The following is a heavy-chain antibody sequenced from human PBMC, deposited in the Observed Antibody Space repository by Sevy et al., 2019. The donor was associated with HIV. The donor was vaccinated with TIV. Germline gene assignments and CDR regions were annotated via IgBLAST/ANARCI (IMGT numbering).Heavy chain of an antibody. V-gene: IGHV4-34*01. CDR2: INHSGGT. Sequence: SETLSLTCAVYGGTFSGHYWSWIRQPPGKRLEWIGQINHSGGTNYNPSLESRVTISADTSKNQFSLKLTSVTAADTAVCYCVRGKLGATIEDKSFDYWGRGTLVTVSS. D-gene: IGHD1-26*01. J-gene: IGHJ4*02. CDR1: GGTFSGHY. CDR3: VRGKLGATIEDKSFDY.